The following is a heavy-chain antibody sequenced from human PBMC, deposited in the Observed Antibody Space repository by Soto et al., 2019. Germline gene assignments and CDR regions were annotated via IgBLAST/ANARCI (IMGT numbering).Heavy chain of an antibody. D-gene: IGHD4-17*01. V-gene: IGHV3-21*01. J-gene: IGHJ3*02. Sequence: GGSLRLSCAASGFTFSSYSMNWVRQAPGKGLEWVSSISSSSSYIYYADSVKGRFTISRDNAKNSLYLQMNSLRAEETAVYYCASGWDYGDYVRGGEAFDIWGQGTMVTVSS. CDR1: GFTFSSYS. CDR3: ASGWDYGDYVRGGEAFDI. CDR2: ISSSSSYI.